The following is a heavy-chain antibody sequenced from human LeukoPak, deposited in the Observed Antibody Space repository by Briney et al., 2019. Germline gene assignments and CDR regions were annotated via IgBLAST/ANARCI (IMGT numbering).Heavy chain of an antibody. Sequence: PSETLSLTCAVFSGSFSGYHWTWIRQPPGKGLEWIGEISHRGSTNYNPSLKSRVTISVDTSKNQFSLKLSSVTAADTAVYYCATVEGDSGIHLSYYFDCWGQGTLVTVSS. CDR2: ISHRGST. J-gene: IGHJ4*02. D-gene: IGHD1-26*01. CDR3: ATVEGDSGIHLSYYFDC. V-gene: IGHV4-34*01. CDR1: SGSFSGYH.